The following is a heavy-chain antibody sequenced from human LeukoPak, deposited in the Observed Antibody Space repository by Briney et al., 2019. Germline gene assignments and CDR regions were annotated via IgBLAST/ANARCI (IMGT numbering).Heavy chain of an antibody. CDR3: ASYGPRGFDY. Sequence: GGCLRLSCAASGFTFSSYSMNWVRQAPGKGLEWVSSISSSSSYIYYADSVKGRFTISRDNAKNSLYLQMNSLRAEDTAVYYCASYGPRGFDYWGQGTLVTVSS. CDR2: ISSSSSYI. CDR1: GFTFSSYS. V-gene: IGHV3-21*01. D-gene: IGHD3-10*01. J-gene: IGHJ4*02.